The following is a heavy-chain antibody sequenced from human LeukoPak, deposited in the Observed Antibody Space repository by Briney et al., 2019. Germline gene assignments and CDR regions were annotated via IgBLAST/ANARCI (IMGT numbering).Heavy chain of an antibody. CDR3: ARDYYGDYHIDY. Sequence: GGSLRLSCVASGFTFSSYSMSWVRQAPGKGLEWVSSISSSSSYIFYANSVKGRFTISRDNAKNSLYLQMNSLRAEDTAVYYCARDYYGDYHIDYWGQGTLVTVSS. D-gene: IGHD4-17*01. V-gene: IGHV3-21*01. J-gene: IGHJ4*02. CDR2: ISSSSSYI. CDR1: GFTFSSYS.